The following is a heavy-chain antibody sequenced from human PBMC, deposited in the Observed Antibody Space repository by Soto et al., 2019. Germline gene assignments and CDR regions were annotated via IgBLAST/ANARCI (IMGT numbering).Heavy chain of an antibody. CDR1: GFTFSSYG. V-gene: IGHV3-30*18. D-gene: IGHD2-2*01. CDR2: ISYDGSNK. Sequence: QVQLVESGGGVVQPGRSLRLSCAASGFTFSSYGMHWVRQAPGKGLEWVAVISYDGSNKYYADSVKGRFTISRDNSKNTLYLQMNSLRAEDTAVYYCEKRTVQLLAFDYWGQGTLVTVSS. CDR3: EKRTVQLLAFDY. J-gene: IGHJ4*02.